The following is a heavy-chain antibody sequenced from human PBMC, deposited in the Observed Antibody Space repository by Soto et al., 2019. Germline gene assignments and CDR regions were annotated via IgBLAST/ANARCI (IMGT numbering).Heavy chain of an antibody. Sequence: PSQTLSLTCAISGDSVSSNSAAWNWIRQSPSRGLEWLGRTYYRSKWYNDYAVSVKSRITINPDTSKDQFSLQLNSVTPEDTAVYYCARGTLSYSSGWNNALDIWGQGTMVTVSS. V-gene: IGHV6-1*01. CDR1: GDSVSSNSAA. J-gene: IGHJ3*02. D-gene: IGHD6-19*01. CDR2: TYYRSKWYN. CDR3: ARGTLSYSSGWNNALDI.